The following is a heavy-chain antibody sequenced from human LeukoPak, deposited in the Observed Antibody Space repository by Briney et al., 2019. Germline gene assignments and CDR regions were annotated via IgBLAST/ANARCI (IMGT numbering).Heavy chain of an antibody. CDR1: GFTFSSYS. CDR3: AREKGYCSSTSCSNY. CDR2: ISSSSSYI. J-gene: IGHJ4*02. V-gene: IGHV3-21*01. Sequence: NPGGSLRLSCAASGFTFSSYSMNWVRQAPGKGLGWVSSISSSSSYIYYADSVKGRFTISRDNAKNSLYLQMNSLRAEDTAVYYCAREKGYCSSTSCSNYWGQGTLVTVSS. D-gene: IGHD2-2*01.